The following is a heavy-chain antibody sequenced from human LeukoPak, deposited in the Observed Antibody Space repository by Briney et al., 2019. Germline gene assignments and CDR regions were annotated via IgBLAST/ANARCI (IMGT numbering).Heavy chain of an antibody. Sequence: PSETLSLTCAVYGGSFSGYYWNWIRQPPGKGLEWIGEINDSGSTNYNPSLKSRVTISVDTSKNQFTLKLSSVTAADTAVYYCARAPDIVVVPAARSDALDIWGQGTMVTVSS. J-gene: IGHJ3*02. CDR2: INDSGST. CDR3: ARAPDIVVVPAARSDALDI. D-gene: IGHD2-2*01. V-gene: IGHV4-34*01. CDR1: GGSFSGYY.